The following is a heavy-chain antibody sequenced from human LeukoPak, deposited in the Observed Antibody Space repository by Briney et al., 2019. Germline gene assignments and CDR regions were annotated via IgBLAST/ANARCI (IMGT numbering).Heavy chain of an antibody. CDR3: ARAPITSLFYFDY. V-gene: IGHV3-20*04. Sequence: GGSLRLSCTACGFSFDEHGMSWVRQVPGKGLEWVSGINWSGGSTGYADPLRGRFTISRGNAKNSLYLQMDSLRAEDTALYYCARAPITSLFYFDYWGQGTLVTVPS. D-gene: IGHD2-2*01. J-gene: IGHJ4*02. CDR1: GFSFDEHG. CDR2: INWSGGST.